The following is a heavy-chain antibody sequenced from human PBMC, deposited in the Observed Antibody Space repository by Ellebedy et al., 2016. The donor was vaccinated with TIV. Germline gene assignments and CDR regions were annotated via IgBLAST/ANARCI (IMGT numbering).Heavy chain of an antibody. CDR2: IYPVDSAT. V-gene: IGHV5-51*01. Sequence: PGGSLRLSCEGSGYSFANHWITWVRQMPGKGLEWMGIIYPVDSATKYSSSFQGQVTISVDKSISTAYLQWSSLKASDTAMYYCAVGGLRDTFGYKTFDSWGQGTLVTVSS. CDR3: AVGGLRDTFGYKTFDS. D-gene: IGHD5-18*01. CDR1: GYSFANHW. J-gene: IGHJ4*02.